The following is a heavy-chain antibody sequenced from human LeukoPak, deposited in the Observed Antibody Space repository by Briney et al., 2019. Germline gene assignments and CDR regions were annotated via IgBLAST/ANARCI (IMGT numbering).Heavy chain of an antibody. CDR1: GGSFSGYY. Sequence: SETLSLTCAVYGGSFSGYYWSWIRQPAGKGLEWIGRIYTSGSTNYNPSLKSRVTMSVDTSKNQFSLKLSSVTAADTAVYYCARSTTGKGPGYYYYYMDVWGKGTTVTVSS. V-gene: IGHV4-59*10. CDR2: IYTSGST. D-gene: IGHD1-1*01. J-gene: IGHJ6*03. CDR3: ARSTTGKGPGYYYYYMDV.